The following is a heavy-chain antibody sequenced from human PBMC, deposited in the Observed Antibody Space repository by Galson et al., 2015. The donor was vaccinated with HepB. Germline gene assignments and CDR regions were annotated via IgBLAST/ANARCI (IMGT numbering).Heavy chain of an antibody. D-gene: IGHD3-3*01. Sequence: SLRLSCAASGFTFSDYYMSWIRQAPGKGLEWVSYISSSSSYTNYADSVKGRFTISRDNAKNSLYLQMNSLRAEDTAVYYCARDRSSGFWSGYYTYYYYGMDVWGQGTTVTVSS. CDR1: GFTFSDYY. V-gene: IGHV3-11*06. CDR3: ARDRSSGFWSGYYTYYYYGMDV. CDR2: ISSSSSYT. J-gene: IGHJ6*02.